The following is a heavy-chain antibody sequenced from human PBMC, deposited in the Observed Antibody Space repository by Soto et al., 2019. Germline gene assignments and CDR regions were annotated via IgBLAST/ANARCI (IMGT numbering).Heavy chain of an antibody. Sequence: QVQLVESGGGLVKPGGSLRLSCAASGFTFSDYYMTWIRQAPGKGLEWVSYINPSGGTIYYAASVKGRFTISRDNAKNSLYLQMNSLRAEDTAVYYCAGARNSYGYDSWGQGTLGTVSS. J-gene: IGHJ4*02. CDR3: AGARNSYGYDS. CDR1: GFTFSDYY. D-gene: IGHD5-18*01. CDR2: INPSGGTI. V-gene: IGHV3-11*01.